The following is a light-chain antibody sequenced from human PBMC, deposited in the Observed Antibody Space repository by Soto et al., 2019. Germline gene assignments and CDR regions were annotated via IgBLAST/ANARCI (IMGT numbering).Light chain of an antibody. CDR1: QSVSSN. CDR3: QQYNNWPV. V-gene: IGKV3-15*01. J-gene: IGKJ4*01. Sequence: ETVMPQTHSTLSVSPAERATLSCRASQSVSSNLAWYQQKPGQAPRLLIYGASTRATGIPARFSGSGSGTDFTLTISSLQSEDFALDYCQQYNNWPVFARRTKVDI. CDR2: GAS.